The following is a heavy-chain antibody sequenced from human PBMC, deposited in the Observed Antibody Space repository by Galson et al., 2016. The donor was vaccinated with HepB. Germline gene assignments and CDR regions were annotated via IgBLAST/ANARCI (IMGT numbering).Heavy chain of an antibody. D-gene: IGHD3-10*01. Sequence: SETLSLTCAVSGYSISSGYYWGWIRQPPGKGLEWIGSIYHSGSTYYNPSLKSRVTISVDTSKNQFSLKLSSVTAADTAVYYCARASMVRGVPWGQGTLVTVSS. CDR1: GYSISSGYY. V-gene: IGHV4-38-2*01. CDR3: ARASMVRGVP. J-gene: IGHJ5*02. CDR2: IYHSGST.